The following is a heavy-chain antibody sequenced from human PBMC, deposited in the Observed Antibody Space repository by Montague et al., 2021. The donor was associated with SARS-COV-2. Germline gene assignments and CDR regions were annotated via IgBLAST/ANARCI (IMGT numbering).Heavy chain of an antibody. D-gene: IGHD3-3*01. CDR3: VRDSRRSGLPFY. V-gene: IGHV3-48*04. J-gene: IGHJ4*02. Sequence: SLRLSCAASGFTFSSYNMNWVRQAPGKGLEWLSYINNENTATYYADSVKGRFTISRDNAKNSLYLQMNSLRAEDTAVYYCVRDSRRSGLPFYWGQGTLVTVSS. CDR2: INNENTAT. CDR1: GFTFSSYN.